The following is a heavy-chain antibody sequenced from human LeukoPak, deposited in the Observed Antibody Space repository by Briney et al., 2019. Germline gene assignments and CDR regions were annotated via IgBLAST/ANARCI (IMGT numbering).Heavy chain of an antibody. CDR2: NSAYNGNT. CDR1: GYTFTSYG. D-gene: IGHD1-26*01. CDR3: ARDFRGIVGATTLFAGDN. V-gene: IGHV1-18*01. Sequence: ASVKVSCKASGYTFTSYGISWVRQAPGQGLEWMGWNSAYNGNTNYAQKLQGRVTMTTDTSTSTAYMELRSLRSDDTAVYYCARDFRGIVGATTLFAGDNWGQGTLVTVSS. J-gene: IGHJ4*02.